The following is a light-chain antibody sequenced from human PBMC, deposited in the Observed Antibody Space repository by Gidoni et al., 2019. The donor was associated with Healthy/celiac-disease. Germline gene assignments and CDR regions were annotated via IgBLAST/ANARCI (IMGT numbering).Light chain of an antibody. CDR1: SSDVGGYNY. CDR3: SSYTSSSSHVV. CDR2: DVS. J-gene: IGLJ2*01. Sequence: QSAPTQPASVSGSPGQSITIPCTGTSSDVGGYNYVSGYQQHPVQAPKLVIYDVSNRPSGVSNRFSGSKSGNTASLTISGRQAEDEADYDCSSYTSSSSHVVFGGGTKLTVL. V-gene: IGLV2-14*01.